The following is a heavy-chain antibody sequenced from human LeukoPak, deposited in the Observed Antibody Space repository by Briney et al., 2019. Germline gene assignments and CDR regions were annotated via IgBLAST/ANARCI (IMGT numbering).Heavy chain of an antibody. Sequence: SETLSLTCTVSGGSISSGGYYWSWIRQHPRKGLEWIGYIYYSGSTYYNPSLKSRVTISVDTSKNQFSLKLSSVTAADTAVYYCARVRGVDTAMVYEYYFDYWGQGTLVTVSS. V-gene: IGHV4-31*03. D-gene: IGHD5-18*01. J-gene: IGHJ4*02. CDR1: GGSISSGGYY. CDR2: IYYSGST. CDR3: ARVRGVDTAMVYEYYFDY.